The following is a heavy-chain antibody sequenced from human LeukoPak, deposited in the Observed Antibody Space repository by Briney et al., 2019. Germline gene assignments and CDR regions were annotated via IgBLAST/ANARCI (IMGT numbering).Heavy chain of an antibody. D-gene: IGHD5-18*01. J-gene: IGHJ4*02. CDR3: AKSRAGYRYGKFDY. CDR1: GFTFSSYE. V-gene: IGHV3-48*03. Sequence: GGSLRLSCAASGFTFSSYEMNCVRQAPGKGLEWVSYISSSGSSIYYADSVRGRFTISRDNAKNSLYLQMNSLRAEDTAVYYCAKSRAGYRYGKFDYWGQGTLVTVSS. CDR2: ISSSGSSI.